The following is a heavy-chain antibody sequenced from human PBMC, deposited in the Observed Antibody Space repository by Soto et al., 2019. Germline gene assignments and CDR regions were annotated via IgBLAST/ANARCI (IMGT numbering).Heavy chain of an antibody. CDR3: ARDRGGEMATSSFDY. D-gene: IGHD5-12*01. CDR2: IISIFGTA. CDR1: GGTFSSYA. J-gene: IGHJ4*02. V-gene: IGHV1-69*01. Sequence: QVQLVQSGAEVKKPGSSVKVSCKASGGTFSSYAISWVRQAPGQGLEWMGGIISIFGTANYAQKFQGRVTVPADESTRTAYRELSSLRSEDTAVYYCARDRGGEMATSSFDYWGQGTLGTVSS.